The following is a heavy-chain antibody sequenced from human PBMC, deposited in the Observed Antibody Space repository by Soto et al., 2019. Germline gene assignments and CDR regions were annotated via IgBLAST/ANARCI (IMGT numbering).Heavy chain of an antibody. D-gene: IGHD3-10*01. V-gene: IGHV2-5*02. Sequence: QITLKESGPTLVKPTQTLTLTCTFSGFSFSTSGVGVGWIRQPPGKALEWLALIYWDDDRRYSPSLRSRLTITKDTSKNQLVLTMTNMDPVDTATYYCVSGSFPNWFDPWGKGTLVTVSS. CDR1: GFSFSTSGVG. CDR2: IYWDDDR. J-gene: IGHJ5*02. CDR3: VSGSFPNWFDP.